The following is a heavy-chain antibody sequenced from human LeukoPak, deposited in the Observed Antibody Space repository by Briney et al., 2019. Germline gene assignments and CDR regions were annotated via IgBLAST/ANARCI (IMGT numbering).Heavy chain of an antibody. Sequence: SETLSLTCTVSGGSISSYYWSWLRQPPGKGLEWIGYIYYSGSTNYNPSLKSRVTISVDTSKNQFSLKLSSVTAADTAVYYCARVTMVRGVPIFDYWGRGTLVTVSS. CDR1: GGSISSYY. J-gene: IGHJ4*02. V-gene: IGHV4-59*01. CDR3: ARVTMVRGVPIFDY. CDR2: IYYSGST. D-gene: IGHD3-10*01.